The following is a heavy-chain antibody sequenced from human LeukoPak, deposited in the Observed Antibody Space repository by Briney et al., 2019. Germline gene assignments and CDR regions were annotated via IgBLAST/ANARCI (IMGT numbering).Heavy chain of an antibody. V-gene: IGHV4-38-2*02. CDR3: ARHSATVVTPVDY. J-gene: IGHJ4*02. D-gene: IGHD4-23*01. CDR1: GYSISSGYY. CDR2: IYHTGTT. Sequence: PSETLSLTCTVSGYSISSGYYWGWIRQPPGKGLERIGSIYHTGTTYYNPSLKSRVNISVEMSKNQFSLQLRPVTAATTAVYYCARHSATVVTPVDYWGQETLVTVSS.